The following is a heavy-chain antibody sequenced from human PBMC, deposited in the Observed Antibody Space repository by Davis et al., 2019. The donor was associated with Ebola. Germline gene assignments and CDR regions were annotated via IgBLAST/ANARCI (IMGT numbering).Heavy chain of an antibody. CDR1: GGSVSSGSYY. V-gene: IGHV4-61*01. Sequence: SETLSLTCTVSGGSVSSGSYYWSWIRQPPGKGLEWIGYIYYSGSINYNPSLKSRVTISVDTSKNQFSLKLSSVTAADTAVYYCARDYHYDFWSGYYYYGMDVWGQGTTVTVSS. CDR2: IYYSGSI. D-gene: IGHD3-3*01. J-gene: IGHJ6*02. CDR3: ARDYHYDFWSGYYYYGMDV.